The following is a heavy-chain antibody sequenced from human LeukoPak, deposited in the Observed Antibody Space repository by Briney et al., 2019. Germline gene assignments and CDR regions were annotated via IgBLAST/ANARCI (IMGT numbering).Heavy chain of an antibody. CDR3: AKKISGYDYNYYYGMDV. CDR1: GFTFSSYG. J-gene: IGHJ6*02. CDR2: VGGGGGST. Sequence: GGSLRLSCAASGFTFSSYGMSWVRQAPGKGLEWVSTVGGGGGSTYHADSVKGRFTISRDDSKNTLYLQMNSLRAEDTAVYYCAKKISGYDYNYYYGMDVWGQGTTVTVSS. D-gene: IGHD5-12*01. V-gene: IGHV3-23*01.